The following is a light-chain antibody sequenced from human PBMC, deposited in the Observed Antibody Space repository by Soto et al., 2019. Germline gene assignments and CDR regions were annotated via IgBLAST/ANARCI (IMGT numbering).Light chain of an antibody. CDR2: DAS. CDR1: QTVGIY. V-gene: IGKV3-11*01. J-gene: IGKJ1*01. CDR3: QHRSDWPWT. Sequence: EIVLTQSPATLSLSPGERATLSCMASQTVGIYLAWYQQKPGQAPRLLIYDASSRAAGIPARFSGSGSGTDFTLTISSLEPEDFAIYYCQHRSDWPWTFGQGTKVDI.